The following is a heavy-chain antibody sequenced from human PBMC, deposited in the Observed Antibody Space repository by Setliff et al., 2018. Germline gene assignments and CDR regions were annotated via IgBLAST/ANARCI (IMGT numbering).Heavy chain of an antibody. V-gene: IGHV1-2*02. D-gene: IGHD2-21*01. CDR2: INPNSGGA. Sequence: ASVKVSCKASGYTFAGYYMHWVRQAPGQGLEWMGWINPNSGGANYAQKFQGRVTMTRDTSISTGYMELSRLRSDDTAVYYCARPHGGDYAFDIWGQGTMVT. J-gene: IGHJ3*02. CDR3: ARPHGGDYAFDI. CDR1: GYTFAGYY.